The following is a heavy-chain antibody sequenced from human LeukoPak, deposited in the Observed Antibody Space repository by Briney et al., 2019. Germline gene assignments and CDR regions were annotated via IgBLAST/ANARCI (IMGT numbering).Heavy chain of an antibody. D-gene: IGHD2-2*01. Sequence: GASVKVSCKASGYTFTSYGISWVRQAPGQGLEWMGWISAYNDNTNYAQRLQGRVTMTTDTSTSTAYMELRSLRSDDTAVYYCARVVRYCSSTSCHCFDYWGQGTLVTVSS. CDR3: ARVVRYCSSTSCHCFDY. J-gene: IGHJ4*02. CDR1: GYTFTSYG. CDR2: ISAYNDNT. V-gene: IGHV1-18*04.